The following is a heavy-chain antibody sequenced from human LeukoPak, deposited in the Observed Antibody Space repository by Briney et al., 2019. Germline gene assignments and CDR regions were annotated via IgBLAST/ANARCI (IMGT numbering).Heavy chain of an antibody. CDR1: GFTFSSYG. CDR2: IPYDGINK. D-gene: IGHD3-22*01. V-gene: IGHV3-30*18. CDR3: AKSMEYYYDSSAWDAFDI. J-gene: IGHJ3*02. Sequence: LPGGSLRLSCAASGFTFSSYGMHWVRQAPGKGLEWVAVIPYDGINKYYADSVKGRFTISRDNSKNTLYLQMNSLRAEDTAVYYCAKSMEYYYDSSAWDAFDIWGQGTMVTVSS.